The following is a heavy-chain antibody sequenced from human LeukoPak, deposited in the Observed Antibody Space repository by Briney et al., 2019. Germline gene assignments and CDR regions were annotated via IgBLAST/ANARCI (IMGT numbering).Heavy chain of an antibody. Sequence: PGGSLRLSCAASGFTFSSYGMSWVRQAPGKGLEWVSAISGSGGSTYYADSVKGRFTISRDNSKNTLYLQMNSLRAEDTAVYYCASGAYSSGWPRGDYYYMDVWGKGTTVTVSS. CDR3: ASGAYSSGWPRGDYYYMDV. CDR2: ISGSGGST. D-gene: IGHD6-19*01. J-gene: IGHJ6*03. V-gene: IGHV3-23*01. CDR1: GFTFSSYG.